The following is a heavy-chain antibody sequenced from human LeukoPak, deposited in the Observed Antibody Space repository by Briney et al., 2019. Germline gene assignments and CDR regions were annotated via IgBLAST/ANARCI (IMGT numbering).Heavy chain of an antibody. CDR3: AKDPHYDFWSGYYTGPYFDY. CDR1: GFTFSSYA. J-gene: IGHJ4*02. V-gene: IGHV3-23*01. Sequence: GGSLRLSCAASGFTFSSYAMSWVRQAPGKGLEWVSAISGSGGSTYYADSVKGRFTISRDNSKNTLYLQMNSLRAEDTAGYYCAKDPHYDFWSGYYTGPYFDYWGQGTLVTVSS. CDR2: ISGSGGST. D-gene: IGHD3-3*01.